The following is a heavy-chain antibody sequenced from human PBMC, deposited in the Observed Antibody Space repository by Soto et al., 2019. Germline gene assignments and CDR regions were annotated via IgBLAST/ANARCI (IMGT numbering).Heavy chain of an antibody. Sequence: SETLSLTCAVSGGSISSGGYSWSWIRQPPGKGLEWIGYIYHSGSTYYNPSLKSRVTISVDRSKNQFSLKLSSLTAADTAVYYCATGRVYYGSEYWGQGTPVTVSS. J-gene: IGHJ4*02. D-gene: IGHD3-10*01. CDR2: IYHSGST. CDR1: GGSISSGGYS. V-gene: IGHV4-30-2*02. CDR3: ATGRVYYGSEY.